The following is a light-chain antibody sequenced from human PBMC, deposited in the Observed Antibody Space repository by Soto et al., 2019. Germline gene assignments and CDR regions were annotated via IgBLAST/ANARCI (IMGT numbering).Light chain of an antibody. CDR1: QSVTSN. J-gene: IGKJ4*01. Sequence: ELEMTQSAATLSVSPGERATLSCRASQSVTSNLAWYQQKPGQAPRLLIYGASTRATGIPARFSGSGSGTEFTLTISSLQSEDFAVYYCQQYNNWPPKITFGGGTKVDIK. CDR2: GAS. CDR3: QQYNNWPPKIT. V-gene: IGKV3-15*01.